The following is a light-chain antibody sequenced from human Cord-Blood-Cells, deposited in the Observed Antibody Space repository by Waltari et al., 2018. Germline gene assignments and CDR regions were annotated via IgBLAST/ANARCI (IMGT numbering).Light chain of an antibody. CDR1: SSDVGSYNL. V-gene: IGLV2-23*01. Sequence: QSALTQPASVSGSPGKSIPISCTGTSSDVGSYNLVSWYQQHPGKAPKLMIYEGSTRPSGVSNRFSGSKSGNTASLTISGLQAEDEADYYCCSYAGSSTWVFGGGTKLTVL. CDR2: EGS. J-gene: IGLJ3*02. CDR3: CSYAGSSTWV.